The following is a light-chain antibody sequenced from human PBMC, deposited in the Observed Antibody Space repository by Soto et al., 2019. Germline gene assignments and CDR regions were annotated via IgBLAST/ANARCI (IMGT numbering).Light chain of an antibody. CDR2: DAS. Sequence: EIVLTQSPATLSLSPGERATLSCRASQSVSSYLAWYQQKPGQAPRLLIYDASNRATGIPARFSGSGSGTDFTLTISSLELEDFAVYYWQQRSNWPPTFGQGTKVEIK. CDR1: QSVSSY. V-gene: IGKV3-11*01. J-gene: IGKJ1*01. CDR3: QQRSNWPPT.